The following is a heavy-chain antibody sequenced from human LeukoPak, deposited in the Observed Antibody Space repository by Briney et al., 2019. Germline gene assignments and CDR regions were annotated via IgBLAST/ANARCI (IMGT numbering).Heavy chain of an antibody. D-gene: IGHD3-10*01. J-gene: IGHJ4*02. V-gene: IGHV1-46*01. CDR3: ARDQSRLPWFGELLPTY. CDR1: GYTFTSYY. Sequence: ASVKVSCKASGYTFTSYYMHWVRQAPGQGLEWMGIINPSGGSTSYAQKFQGRVTMTRDTSTSTVYMELSSLRSEDTAVYYCARDQSRLPWFGELLPTYWGQGTLVTVSS. CDR2: INPSGGST.